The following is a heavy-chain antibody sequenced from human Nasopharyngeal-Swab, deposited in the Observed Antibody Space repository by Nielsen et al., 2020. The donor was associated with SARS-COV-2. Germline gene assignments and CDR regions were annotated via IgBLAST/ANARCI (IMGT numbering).Heavy chain of an antibody. CDR2: TYYRSKWYN. J-gene: IGHJ6*03. V-gene: IGHV6-1*01. Sequence: SQTLSLTGAISGDKVSNINAVWTWIRQSPSRGLEWLGRTYYRSKWYNHYAISVEGRITINSDTSKNQFSLHLNSVTPEDTAVYYCARGSSPPIFYYYMDVWGKGTMVTVSS. CDR1: GDKVSNINAV. CDR3: ARGSSPPIFYYYMDV.